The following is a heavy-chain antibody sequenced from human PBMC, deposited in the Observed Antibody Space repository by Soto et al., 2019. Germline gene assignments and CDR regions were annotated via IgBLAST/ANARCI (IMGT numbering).Heavy chain of an antibody. CDR1: GFTFSNHA. J-gene: IGHJ5*02. CDR2: IDSGGGKT. CDR3: TKEHSNYPDNWFDP. Sequence: GGSPRLSCAASGFTFSNHAMSWVRQDPGTGLEWVSAIDSGGGKTYYADSVKGRFTISRDNSMNTLYLQMDSLRAEDTAIYYCTKEHSNYPDNWFDPWGQGTRVTVSS. V-gene: IGHV3-23*01. D-gene: IGHD4-4*01.